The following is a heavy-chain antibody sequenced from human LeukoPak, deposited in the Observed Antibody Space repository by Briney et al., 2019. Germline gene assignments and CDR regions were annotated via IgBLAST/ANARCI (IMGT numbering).Heavy chain of an antibody. V-gene: IGHV1-18*01. CDR3: ARDGMATKT. D-gene: IGHD5-24*01. Sequence: GASVKVSCKASGYTFTSYGISWVRQAPGQGLEWMGWISAYNGNTNYAQKFQGRVTITTDESTSTAYMELSSLRSEDTAVYYCARDGMATKTWGQGTLVTVSS. CDR1: GYTFTSYG. CDR2: ISAYNGNT. J-gene: IGHJ5*02.